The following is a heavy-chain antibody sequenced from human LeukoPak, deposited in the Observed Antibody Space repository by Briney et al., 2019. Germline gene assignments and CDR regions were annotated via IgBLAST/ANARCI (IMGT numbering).Heavy chain of an antibody. CDR1: GYTFTGYY. D-gene: IGHD6-13*01. V-gene: IGHV1-2*02. CDR2: INPNSGGT. CDR3: ARDRPPPDIAAGGGNWFDP. Sequence: ASVKVSCKASGYTFTGYYMHWVRQAPGQGLEWMGWINPNSGGTNYAQKFQGRVTMTRNTSISTAYMELSRLRSDDTAVYYCARDRPPPDIAAGGGNWFDPWGQGTLVTVSS. J-gene: IGHJ5*02.